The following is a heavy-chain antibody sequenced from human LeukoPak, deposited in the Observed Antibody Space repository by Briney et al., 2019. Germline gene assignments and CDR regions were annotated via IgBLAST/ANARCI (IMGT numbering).Heavy chain of an antibody. Sequence: GGSLRLSCAASGFTFSSYGMHWVRQAPGKGLEWVGVICYDGSNKYYADSVKGRFTISRDNSKNTLYLQMNSLRAEDTAVYYCAKEGSSSWYVYYYYMDVWGKGTTVTVSS. D-gene: IGHD6-13*01. J-gene: IGHJ6*03. CDR2: ICYDGSNK. CDR3: AKEGSSSWYVYYYYMDV. V-gene: IGHV3-33*06. CDR1: GFTFSSYG.